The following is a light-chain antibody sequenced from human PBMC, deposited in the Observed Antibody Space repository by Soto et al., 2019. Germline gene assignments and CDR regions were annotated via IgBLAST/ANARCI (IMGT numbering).Light chain of an antibody. CDR1: QSVSSN. J-gene: IGKJ1*01. CDR3: HQYNNWPPWT. CDR2: AVS. V-gene: IGKV3-15*01. Sequence: EIVMTQSPATLSVSPGERDTLSCRASQSVSSNLAWYQQKPGQAPRLLMYAVSTRATGIPASFSGSGSGTEFSLTIISLQAEDFAVYNCHQYNNWPPWTFGQGTKVESK.